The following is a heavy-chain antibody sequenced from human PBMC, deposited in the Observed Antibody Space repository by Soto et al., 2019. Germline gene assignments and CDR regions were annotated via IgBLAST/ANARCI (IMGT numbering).Heavy chain of an antibody. J-gene: IGHJ5*02. V-gene: IGHV1-2*02. CDR2: INPNSGGT. CDR1: GYTFTGYY. CDR3: ARDFGGYGHGGGNWFDP. Sequence: WASVKVSCKASGYTFTGYYMHWVRQAPGQGLEWMGWINPNSGGTNYAQKFQGRVTMTRDTSISTAYMELSRLRSDDTAVYYCARDFGGYGHGGGNWFDPWGQGTLVTVSS. D-gene: IGHD3-16*01.